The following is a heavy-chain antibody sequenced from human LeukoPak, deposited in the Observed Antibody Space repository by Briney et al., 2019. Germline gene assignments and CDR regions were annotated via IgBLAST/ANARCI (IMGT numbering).Heavy chain of an antibody. CDR3: ARDSYLRDSSSSSAFDI. CDR2: INPNSGGT. CDR1: GYTFTGYY. J-gene: IGHJ3*02. V-gene: IGHV1-2*02. Sequence: GASVKVSCKASGYTFTGYYMHWVRQAPGQGLEWMGWINPNSGGTNYAQEFQGRVTMTRDTSISTAYMELSRLRSDDTAVYYCARDSYLRDSSSSSAFDIWGQGTMVTVSS. D-gene: IGHD6-6*01.